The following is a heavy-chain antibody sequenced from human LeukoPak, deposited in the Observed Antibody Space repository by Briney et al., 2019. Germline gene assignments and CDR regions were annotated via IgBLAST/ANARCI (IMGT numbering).Heavy chain of an antibody. CDR3: ARDEIAAAGPGWFDP. D-gene: IGHD6-13*01. CDR1: GGSFSGYY. CDR2: INHSGST. V-gene: IGHV4-34*01. Sequence: SETLSLTCADYGGSFSGYYWSWIRQPPGKGLEWIGEINHSGSTNYNPSLKSRVTISVDTSKNQFSLKLSSVTAADTAVYYCARDEIAAAGPGWFDPWGQGTLVTVSS. J-gene: IGHJ5*02.